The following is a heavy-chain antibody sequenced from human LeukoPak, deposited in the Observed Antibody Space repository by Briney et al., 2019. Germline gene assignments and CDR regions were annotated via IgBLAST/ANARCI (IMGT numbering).Heavy chain of an antibody. CDR1: GGFHSRYH. Sequence: SEPLSLTCSVWGGFHSRYHGIGMRQPPGKGLEGIGYIYYSGRTTYNPALKSRLTITVDTSTNQSSQKLSSVTAADKAVYYCARDLSLGGWYALIDYWGQGTLVTVSS. CDR2: IYYSGRT. V-gene: IGHV4-59*01. CDR3: ARDLSLGGWYALIDY. J-gene: IGHJ4*02. D-gene: IGHD6-19*01.